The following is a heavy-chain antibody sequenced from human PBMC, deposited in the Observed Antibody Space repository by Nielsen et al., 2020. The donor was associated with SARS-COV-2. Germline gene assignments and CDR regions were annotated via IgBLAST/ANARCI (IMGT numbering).Heavy chain of an antibody. V-gene: IGHV2-5*01. J-gene: IGHJ3*02. CDR2: IYWNDDK. D-gene: IGHD2-21*01. CDR1: GFSLSTSAVG. CDR3: AHVSKLYCGGDCETFDI. Sequence: SGPTLVKPTQTVTLTCTFSGFSLSTSAVGVGWIRQPPGKALEWLAVIYWNDDKRYSPSLRSRLTITKDTPKNQVDLSMTNMDPVDTATYYCAHVSKLYCGGDCETFDIWGQGTMVTVSS.